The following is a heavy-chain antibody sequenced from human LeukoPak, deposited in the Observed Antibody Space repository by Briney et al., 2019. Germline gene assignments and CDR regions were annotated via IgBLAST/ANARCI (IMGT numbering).Heavy chain of an antibody. J-gene: IGHJ4*02. Sequence: TGGSLRLSCVVSGFTLSSYAMSWVRQAPGKGLEWVAATSSSDSGKYHADSVKGRFTVSRDNSKNTLYLQMNSLTEEDRAVYYCAKERFSTSSFDFWGQGTLVTVSS. CDR3: AKERFSTSSFDF. CDR2: TSSSDSGK. D-gene: IGHD3-10*01. CDR1: GFTLSSYA. V-gene: IGHV3-23*01.